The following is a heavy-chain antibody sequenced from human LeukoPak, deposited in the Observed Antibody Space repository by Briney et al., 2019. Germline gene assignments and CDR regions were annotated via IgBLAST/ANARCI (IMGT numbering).Heavy chain of an antibody. J-gene: IGHJ5*02. CDR1: GGSISPYY. CDR2: VSYTQST. V-gene: IGHV4-59*01. CDR3: VRLTGTRRGWFDP. D-gene: IGHD1-7*01. Sequence: SETLSLTSTVSGGSISPYYWSCIRQPPGKGLAWIGYVSYTQSTDYDPTLKSRLTISLDTSKNQFSLTLTSVTAADTAVYYCVRLTGTRRGWFDPWGQGTLVTVSS.